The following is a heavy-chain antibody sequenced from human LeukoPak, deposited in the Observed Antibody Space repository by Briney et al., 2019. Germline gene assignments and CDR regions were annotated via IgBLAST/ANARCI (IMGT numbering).Heavy chain of an antibody. J-gene: IGHJ4*02. CDR3: AKIHYSNFGYFDY. CDR2: ISGSGGST. CDR1: GFTVSSNY. D-gene: IGHD4-11*01. V-gene: IGHV3-23*01. Sequence: GGSLRLSCAASGFTVSSNYMSWVRQAPGKGLEWVSAISGSGGSTYYADSVKGRFTISRDNSKNTLYLQMNSLRAEDTAVYYCAKIHYSNFGYFDYWGQGTLVTVSS.